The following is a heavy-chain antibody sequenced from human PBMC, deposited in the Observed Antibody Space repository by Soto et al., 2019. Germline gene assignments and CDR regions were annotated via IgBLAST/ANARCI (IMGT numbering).Heavy chain of an antibody. J-gene: IGHJ6*02. CDR1: GGTFSSYA. CDR2: IIPIFGTA. V-gene: IGHV1-69*01. CDR3: ARSQGGSSSLDIYYYYYYGMDV. D-gene: IGHD2-15*01. Sequence: QVQLVQSGAEVKKPGSSVKVSCKAPGGTFSSYAISWVRQAPGQGLEWMGGIIPIFGTANYAQKFQGRVTITAGESTRTGYMELSSLRSEDTAVYYCARSQGGSSSLDIYYYYYYGMDVWGQGTTVTVSS.